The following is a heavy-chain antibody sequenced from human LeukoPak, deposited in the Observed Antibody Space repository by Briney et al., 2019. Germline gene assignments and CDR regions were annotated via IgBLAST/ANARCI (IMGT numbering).Heavy chain of an antibody. CDR2: ISSSSYI. CDR1: GFTFSSYS. V-gene: IGHV3-21*01. CDR3: ARLLEIAVAGTGGFAFDI. D-gene: IGHD6-19*01. Sequence: GGSLRLSCAASGFTFSSYSMNWVRQAPGKGLEWVSSISSSSYIYYADSVKGRFTISRDNAKNTLYLQMNSLRAEDTAVYYCARLLEIAVAGTGGFAFDIWGQGTMVTVSS. J-gene: IGHJ3*02.